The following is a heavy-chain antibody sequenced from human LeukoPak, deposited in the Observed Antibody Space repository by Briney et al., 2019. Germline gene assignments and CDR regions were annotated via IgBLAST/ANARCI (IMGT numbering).Heavy chain of an antibody. CDR2: ISYDGSNK. D-gene: IGHD1-26*01. CDR1: GFTVSSNY. CDR3: AKDKRSGSYLPFDY. Sequence: GGSLRLSCAVSGFTVSSNYMSWVRQAPGKGLEWVAVISYDGSNKYYADSVKGRFTISRDNSKNTLYLQMNSLRAEDTAVYYCAKDKRSGSYLPFDYWGQGTLVTVSS. V-gene: IGHV3-30*18. J-gene: IGHJ4*02.